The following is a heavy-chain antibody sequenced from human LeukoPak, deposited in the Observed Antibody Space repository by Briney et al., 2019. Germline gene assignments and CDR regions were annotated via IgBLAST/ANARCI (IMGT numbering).Heavy chain of an antibody. CDR3: AFPVREPDY. CDR2: ISGDGGST. CDR1: GFTFDDYA. V-gene: IGHV3-43*02. D-gene: IGHD3-10*01. Sequence: GGSLRLSCAASGFTFDDYAMHWVRQAPGKGLEWVSLISGDGGSTYYADSVKGRFTISRDNAKNSLYLEMNSLRSEDTAVYYCAFPVREPDYWSQGALVTVYS. J-gene: IGHJ4*02.